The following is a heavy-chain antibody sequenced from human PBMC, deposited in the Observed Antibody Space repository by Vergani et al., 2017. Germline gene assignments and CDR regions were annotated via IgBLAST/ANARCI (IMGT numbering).Heavy chain of an antibody. V-gene: IGHV3-23*01. D-gene: IGHD5-12*01. Sequence: EVQLLESGGGLVQPGGSLRLSCAASGFTFNHYAMNWVRQAPGKGLEWVSGISGNGGSTYYAGSVKGRFTISRDSSKNTLYLQMNSLSAGVTAVYYCAKANPRNSGYDYLYYYHAMDVWGQGTTVTVSS. CDR2: ISGNGGST. CDR3: AKANPRNSGYDYLYYYHAMDV. J-gene: IGHJ6*02. CDR1: GFTFNHYA.